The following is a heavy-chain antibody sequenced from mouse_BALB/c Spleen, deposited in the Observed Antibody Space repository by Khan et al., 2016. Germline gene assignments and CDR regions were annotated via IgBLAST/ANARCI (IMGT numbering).Heavy chain of an antibody. J-gene: IGHJ2*01. Sequence: EVQLQESGPGLVKPSQSLSLSCTVTGYSITRGYAWNWIRQFPGNKLEWMGYISSSGITSYNPSLKSRISITRDTSKNQFFLQLSSVTTEDTATXYCSRSGNYFDYWGQGTTLTVSS. D-gene: IGHD1-1*02. V-gene: IGHV3-2*02. CDR2: ISSSGIT. CDR3: SRSGNYFDY. CDR1: GYSITRGYA.